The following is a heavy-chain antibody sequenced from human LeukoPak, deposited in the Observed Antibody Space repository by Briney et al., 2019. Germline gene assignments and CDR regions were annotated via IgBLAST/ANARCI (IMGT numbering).Heavy chain of an antibody. CDR1: GYSFTNSW. V-gene: IGHV5-51*01. D-gene: IGHD3-22*01. J-gene: IGHJ3*02. CDR3: AKLPPYDNAFDI. Sequence: GESLKISCKGSGYSFTNSWIGWVRQMPGKGLEWMGIIYPGDSDTRYSPSFQGHVTISADKSISTAYLQWSSLKASDTAMYYRAKLPPYDNAFDIWGQGTMVTVSS. CDR2: IYPGDSDT.